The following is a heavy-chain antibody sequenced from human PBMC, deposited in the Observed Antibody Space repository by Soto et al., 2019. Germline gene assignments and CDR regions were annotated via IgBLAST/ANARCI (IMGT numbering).Heavy chain of an antibody. CDR3: AIGDSRSQLDY. Sequence: ASVPVACKISGYTLSEISMHRVRQPPGKGLEWMGGLDPEECETFYAQNFQGRVTVTEDTSTDTAYMELSSLRYDDTAVYYCAIGDSRSQLDYWGHGTLGTVSS. D-gene: IGHD3-22*01. CDR2: LDPEECET. CDR1: GYTLSEIS. J-gene: IGHJ4*01. V-gene: IGHV1-24*01.